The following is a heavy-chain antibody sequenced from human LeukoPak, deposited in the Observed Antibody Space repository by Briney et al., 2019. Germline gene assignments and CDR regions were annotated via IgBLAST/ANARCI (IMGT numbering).Heavy chain of an antibody. V-gene: IGHV1-2*02. CDR1: GYTFTGYY. CDR2: INPNSGGT. Sequence: GASVKVSCKASGYTFTGYYMHWVRQAPGQGLEWMGWINPNSGGTNYAQKFQGRVTMARDTSISTAYMELSRLRSDDTAVYYCARGCGRWLQPGARFDPWGQGTLVTVSS. J-gene: IGHJ5*02. CDR3: ARGCGRWLQPGARFDP. D-gene: IGHD5-24*01.